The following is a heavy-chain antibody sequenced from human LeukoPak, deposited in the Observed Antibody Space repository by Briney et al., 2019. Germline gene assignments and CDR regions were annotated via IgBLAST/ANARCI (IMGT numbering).Heavy chain of an antibody. CDR1: GFTFRSYD. D-gene: IGHD1-26*01. CDR3: ARESYSGSYGNCYCYFIDY. J-gene: IGHJ6*03. CDR2: IRFDGSNK. V-gene: IGHV3-30*02. Sequence: GGSLRLSCAASGFTFRSYDMHWVRQAPGKGLEWVACIRFDGSNKYYADSAKGRFTIHRDNAKNTLYLEMNSLRSEDTAMFYCARESYSGSYGNCYCYFIDYWGKGTPVTVSS.